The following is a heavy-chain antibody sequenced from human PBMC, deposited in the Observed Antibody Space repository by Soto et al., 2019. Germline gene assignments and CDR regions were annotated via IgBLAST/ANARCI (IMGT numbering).Heavy chain of an antibody. J-gene: IGHJ4*02. CDR1: GYSFTSYW. CDR3: ARHEVVVVAATTLFDY. Sequence: GESLKISCXGSGYSFTSYWISWVRQMPGKGLEWMGRIDPSDSYTNYSPSFQGHVTISADKSISTAYLQWSSLKASDTAMYYCARHEVVVVAATTLFDYWGQGTLVTVSS. CDR2: IDPSDSYT. D-gene: IGHD2-15*01. V-gene: IGHV5-10-1*01.